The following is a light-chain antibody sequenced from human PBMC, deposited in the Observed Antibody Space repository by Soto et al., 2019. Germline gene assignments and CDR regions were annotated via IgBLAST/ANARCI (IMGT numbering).Light chain of an antibody. CDR3: QPYNNWPRT. CDR2: GAS. CDR1: QSVSSN. Sequence: EIVMTQSPATLSVSPGERATLSCRASQSVSSNLAWYQQKPGQAPRLLIYGASTRATGIPARFSGSGSGTEFTLTISRLQSEDFAVYYCQPYNNWPRTFGQGTKLEIK. J-gene: IGKJ2*01. V-gene: IGKV3-15*01.